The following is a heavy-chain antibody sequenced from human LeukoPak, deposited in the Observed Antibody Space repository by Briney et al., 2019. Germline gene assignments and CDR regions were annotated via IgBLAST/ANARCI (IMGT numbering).Heavy chain of an antibody. J-gene: IGHJ3*02. CDR3: ARYSSSDAFDI. D-gene: IGHD5-12*01. CDR1: GFTVSSSY. Sequence: PGGSLRLSCVASGFTVSSSYMSWVRQAPGKGLEWVSFIYSGGTTYYADSVQGRFAISRDISKNTLYLQMNILRAEDTAVYYCARYSSSDAFDIWGQGTMVTVSS. CDR2: IYSGGTT. V-gene: IGHV3-53*01.